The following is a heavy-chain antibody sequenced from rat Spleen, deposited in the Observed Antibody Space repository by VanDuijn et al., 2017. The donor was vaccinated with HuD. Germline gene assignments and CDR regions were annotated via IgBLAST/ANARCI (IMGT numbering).Heavy chain of an antibody. V-gene: IGHV5S23*01. CDR3: VRQDTSGYSNWFTY. D-gene: IGHD4-3*01. CDR1: GFTFSNYG. J-gene: IGHJ3*01. Sequence: EVQLVESGGDLVQPGRSLKLSCAASGFTFSNYGMAWVRQTPTKGLEWVASISPSGVTYYRDSVKGRFTVSRENAESTLYLLMDSLRSEDTATYYCVRQDTSGYSNWFTYWGQGTLVTVSS. CDR2: ISPSGVT.